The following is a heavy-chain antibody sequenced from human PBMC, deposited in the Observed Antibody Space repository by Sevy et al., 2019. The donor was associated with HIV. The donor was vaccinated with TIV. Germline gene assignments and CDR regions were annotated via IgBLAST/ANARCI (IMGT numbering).Heavy chain of an antibody. J-gene: IGHJ6*02. Sequence: GGSLRLSCAASGFKFSDFYMMWIRQAPGKGLEWLSYITSTGSNVYYADSVKGRFTISRDNAENSLYLQLSSLRREDTAMYFCARGLRIGGRPYAYYGLDVWGQGTTVTVSS. CDR1: GFKFSDFY. CDR3: ARGLRIGGRPYAYYGLDV. V-gene: IGHV3-11*01. CDR2: ITSTGSNV. D-gene: IGHD6-6*01.